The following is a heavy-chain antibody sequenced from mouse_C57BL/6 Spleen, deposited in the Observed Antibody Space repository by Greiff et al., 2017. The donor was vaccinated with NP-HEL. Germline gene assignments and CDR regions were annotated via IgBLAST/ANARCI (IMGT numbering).Heavy chain of an antibody. CDR2: ISSGGSYT. Sequence: EVKLVESGGDLVKPGGSLKLSCAASGFTFSSYGMSWVRQTPDKRLEWVATISSGGSYTYYPDSVKGRFTFSRANAKNTLYLHMSSLKSEDPAVYYCERQVESEATVVAWGEYRGKGISVTVAS. D-gene: IGHD1-1*01. CDR3: ERQVESEATVVAWGEY. CDR1: GFTFSSYG. J-gene: IGHJ4*01. V-gene: IGHV5-6*01.